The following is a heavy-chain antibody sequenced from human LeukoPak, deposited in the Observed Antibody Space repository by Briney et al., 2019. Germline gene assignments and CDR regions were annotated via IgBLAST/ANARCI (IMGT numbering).Heavy chain of an antibody. CDR1: GGSFSGYY. CDR2: IYHSGST. Sequence: SETLSLTCAVYGGSFSGYYWSRIRQTPGKGLEWIGTIYHSGSTYYNPSLKSRVTISIDTSKNQFSLKLSSVTAADTAVYYCARVVRVGGTDYWGQGALVTV. J-gene: IGHJ4*02. D-gene: IGHD6-19*01. V-gene: IGHV4-34*01. CDR3: ARVVRVGGTDY.